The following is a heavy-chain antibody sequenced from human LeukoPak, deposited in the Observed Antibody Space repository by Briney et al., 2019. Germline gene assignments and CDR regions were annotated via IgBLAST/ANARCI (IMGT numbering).Heavy chain of an antibody. CDR3: ARGRSGSYHHLAFDI. Sequence: GASVKVSCKASGYTFTSYYIHWVRQAPGQGLEWMGIINPSGGSTSYAQKFQARVTMTRDTSTSTVYMELSSLRSEDTAVYYCARGRSGSYHHLAFDIWGQGTMVTVSS. D-gene: IGHD1-26*01. CDR2: INPSGGST. CDR1: GYTFTSYY. V-gene: IGHV1-46*01. J-gene: IGHJ3*02.